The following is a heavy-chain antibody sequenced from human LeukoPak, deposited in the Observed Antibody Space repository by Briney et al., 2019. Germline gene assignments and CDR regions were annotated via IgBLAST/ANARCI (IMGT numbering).Heavy chain of an antibody. CDR3: AKGGGFWSGYFDY. CDR1: GFTFSTYW. CDR2: INQDGSEK. D-gene: IGHD3-3*01. V-gene: IGHV3-7*01. J-gene: IGHJ4*02. Sequence: SGGSLRLSCAASGFTFSTYWMSWVRQAPGKGLEWVANINQDGSEKYYVDSVKGRFTISRDNSKNTLYLQMNSLRAEDTAVYYCAKGGGFWSGYFDYWGQGTLVTVSS.